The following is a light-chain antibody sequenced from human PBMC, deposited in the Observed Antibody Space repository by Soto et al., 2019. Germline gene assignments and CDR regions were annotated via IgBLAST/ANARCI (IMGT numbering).Light chain of an antibody. CDR1: QSLTRNY. J-gene: IGKJ1*01. Sequence: DIVLTQFPGTLSLSPGERATLSCRASQSLTRNYLAWYQQKVGQAPRLLIYGANTRAAGIPDRFSGSGSGTDFTLTISRLEPEDFAVYYCQQYDYWPRTFGQGTKVDIK. CDR3: QQYDYWPRT. V-gene: IGKV3-20*01. CDR2: GAN.